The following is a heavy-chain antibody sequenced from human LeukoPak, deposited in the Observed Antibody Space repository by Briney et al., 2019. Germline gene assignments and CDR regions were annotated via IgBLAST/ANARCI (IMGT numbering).Heavy chain of an antibody. Sequence: ASVKVSCKASGYTFTSYYMHWVRQAPGQGLEWMGIINPSGDSTSYAQKFQGRVTMTRDTSTSTVYMELSSLRSEDTAVYYCAREGYSGYDYDYWGQGTTVTVSS. D-gene: IGHD5-12*01. V-gene: IGHV1-46*01. J-gene: IGHJ4*03. CDR2: INPSGDST. CDR3: AREGYSGYDYDY. CDR1: GYTFTSYY.